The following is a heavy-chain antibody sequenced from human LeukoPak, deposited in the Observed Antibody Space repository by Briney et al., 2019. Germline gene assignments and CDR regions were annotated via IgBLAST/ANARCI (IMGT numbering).Heavy chain of an antibody. CDR2: ISSSGSTI. Sequence: PGGSLRLSCAASGFTFSSYEMNWVRQAPGKGLEWVSYISSSGSTIYYADSVKGRFTISRDNAKDSLYLQMNSLRAEDTAVYYCARDLAYYYDSSGGNWFDPWGQGTLVTVSS. J-gene: IGHJ5*02. D-gene: IGHD3-22*01. CDR1: GFTFSSYE. V-gene: IGHV3-48*03. CDR3: ARDLAYYYDSSGGNWFDP.